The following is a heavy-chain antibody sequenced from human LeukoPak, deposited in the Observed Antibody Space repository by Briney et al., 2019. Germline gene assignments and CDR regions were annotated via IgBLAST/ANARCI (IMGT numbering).Heavy chain of an antibody. D-gene: IGHD2-2*01. Sequence: SETLSLTCTVSGGSISSGSYYWSWLRQPAGKGLEWIGRIYTSGSTNYNPSLKSRVTISVDTSKNQFSLKLSSVTAADTAVYYCARDRSVPAAMGWFDPWGQGTLVTVSS. CDR1: GGSISSGSYY. J-gene: IGHJ5*02. CDR2: IYTSGST. CDR3: ARDRSVPAAMGWFDP. V-gene: IGHV4-61*02.